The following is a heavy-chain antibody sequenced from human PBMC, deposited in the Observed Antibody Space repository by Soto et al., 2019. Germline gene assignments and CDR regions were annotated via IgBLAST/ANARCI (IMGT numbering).Heavy chain of an antibody. CDR1: GYTFTRHW. J-gene: IGHJ5*02. CDR3: VRGGLVRPTSLSNAWFDP. Sequence: GDSLKISCKGSGYTFTRHWIGWLRQMPGKGPEWLGIIYPGDSDTRYSPSFQGQVTFSADKSISTAYLQWSGLKASDTAMYYCVRGGLVRPTSLSNAWFDPWGQGTLVTVSS. CDR2: IYPGDSDT. V-gene: IGHV5-51*01. D-gene: IGHD1-26*01.